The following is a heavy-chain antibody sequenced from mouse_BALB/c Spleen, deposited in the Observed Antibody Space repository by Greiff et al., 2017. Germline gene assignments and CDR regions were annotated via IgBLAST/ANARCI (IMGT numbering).Heavy chain of an antibody. Sequence: QVQLQQSGPDLVAPSQSLSITCTVSGFSLTSYGVHWVRQPPGKGLEWLVVIWSDGSTTYNSALKSRLSISKDNSESQVFLKMNSLQTDDTAMYYCARHNYYGNAMDYWGQGTSVTVSS. CDR3: ARHNYYGNAMDY. D-gene: IGHD2-1*01. V-gene: IGHV2-6-2*01. J-gene: IGHJ4*01. CDR2: IWSDGST. CDR1: GFSLTSYG.